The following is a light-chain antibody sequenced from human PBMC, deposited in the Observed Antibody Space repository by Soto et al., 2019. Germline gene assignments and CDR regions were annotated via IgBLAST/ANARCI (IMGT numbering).Light chain of an antibody. J-gene: IGKJ1*01. CDR2: AAS. CDR3: QQTYSTPRGA. Sequence: DIQMTQSPSSLSASVGDRVTITCRASESISNNLNWYQQKPGKAPKLLIYAASTLQSGVPSRFSGGVSGTDFTLTIGSLQPADFTTYYCQQTYSTPRGAFGQGTKVEIK. CDR1: ESISNN. V-gene: IGKV1-39*01.